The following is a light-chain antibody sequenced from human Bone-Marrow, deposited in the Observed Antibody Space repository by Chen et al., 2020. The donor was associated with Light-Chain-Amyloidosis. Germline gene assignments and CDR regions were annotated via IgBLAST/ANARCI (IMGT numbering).Light chain of an antibody. V-gene: IGLV6-57*01. CDR1: SGSIATNY. Sequence: NFLLTQPHSVSDSPGKTVIISCTRSSGSIATNYVQWYQQRPGSSPTTVIYEDDQRPSGVPDRFPGSIDRSSNSASLTISGLKTEDEADYYCQSYQGSSQGVFGGGTKLTVL. J-gene: IGLJ3*02. CDR2: EDD. CDR3: QSYQGSSQGV.